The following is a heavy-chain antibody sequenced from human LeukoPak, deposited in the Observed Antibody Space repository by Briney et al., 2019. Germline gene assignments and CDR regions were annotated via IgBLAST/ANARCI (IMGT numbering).Heavy chain of an antibody. V-gene: IGHV3-30*03. CDR1: GFTFSSYG. J-gene: IGHJ4*02. CDR3: ARDRIVVNPFDY. CDR2: ISYDGSNK. D-gene: IGHD3-22*01. Sequence: PGGSLRLSCAASGFTFSSYGMHWVRQAPGKGLEWVAVISYDGSNKYYADSVKGRFTISRDNPKNTLYLQMNSLRAEDTAVYYCARDRIVVNPFDYWGQGTLVTVSS.